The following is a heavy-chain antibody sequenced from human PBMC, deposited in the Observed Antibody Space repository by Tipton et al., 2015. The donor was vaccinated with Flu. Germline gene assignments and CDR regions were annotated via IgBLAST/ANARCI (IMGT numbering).Heavy chain of an antibody. CDR1: GDSISSDYH. V-gene: IGHV4-38-2*01. CDR3: ASGDYSNYVSVPKSWFDP. D-gene: IGHD4-11*01. J-gene: IGHJ5*02. Sequence: TLSLTCAVSGDSISSDYHWGWIRQFPGKRLEWIGTVSRSGSTVYNPSLTSRVTISIDRSKNQFSLNLKSVTAADPAVCYCASGDYSNYVSVPKSWFDPWGQGTLVAVSS. CDR2: VSRSGST.